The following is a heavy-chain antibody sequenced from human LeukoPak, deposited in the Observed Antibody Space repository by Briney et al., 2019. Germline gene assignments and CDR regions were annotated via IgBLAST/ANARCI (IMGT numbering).Heavy chain of an antibody. D-gene: IGHD2-15*01. V-gene: IGHV1-69*04. CDR3: ARDRVRIDAFDI. CDR2: IIPILGIA. CDR1: GGTFSSYA. Sequence: GASVKVSCKASGGTFSSYAISWVRRAPGQGLEWMGRIIPILGIANYAQKFQGRVTITADKSTSTAYMELSSLRSEDTAVYYCARDRVRIDAFDIWGQGTMVTVSS. J-gene: IGHJ3*02.